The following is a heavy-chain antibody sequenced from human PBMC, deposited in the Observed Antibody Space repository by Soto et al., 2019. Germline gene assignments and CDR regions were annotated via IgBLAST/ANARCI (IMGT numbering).Heavy chain of an antibody. J-gene: IGHJ4*02. CDR1: GFTFDDYA. Sequence: PGGSLRLSCAASGFTFDDYAMHWVRQAPGKGLEWVSGISWNSGSIGYADSVKGRFTISRDNAKNSLYLQMNSLRAEDTALYYCAKDRGWLSYCFDYGGQGTLFTVSS. D-gene: IGHD3-22*01. CDR2: ISWNSGSI. CDR3: AKDRGWLSYCFDY. V-gene: IGHV3-9*01.